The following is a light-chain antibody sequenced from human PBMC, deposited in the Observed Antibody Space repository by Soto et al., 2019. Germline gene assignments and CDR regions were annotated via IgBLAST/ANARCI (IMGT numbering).Light chain of an antibody. V-gene: IGKV3-11*01. CDR1: QSISSY. J-gene: IGKJ1*01. Sequence: EVVLTQSPDTLSLPPGERATLSCRASQSISSYLAWYQQKPGQAPRLLLYDASSRATGIPARFSGSGSGTDFTLTISSLEPEDFAVYYCQQLTAWPPQWTFGQGTKVEIK. CDR3: QQLTAWPPQWT. CDR2: DAS.